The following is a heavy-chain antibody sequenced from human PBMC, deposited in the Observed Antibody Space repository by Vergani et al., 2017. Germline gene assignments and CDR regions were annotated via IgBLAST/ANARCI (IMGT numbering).Heavy chain of an antibody. Sequence: EVQLVESGGSTVKPGGFLRLSRVASGFSLWHAWQNWVRRTSGKGLEWVGRIKSTFDRGTTDYAAAVKGRFTISRDDSKNTLFLQMNGLKTEDIGVYYCTTDPRYCGDGSCYWLRDHHYYGMDVWGQGTTVTVSS. J-gene: IGHJ6*02. CDR2: IKSTFDRGTT. V-gene: IGHV3-15*07. CDR3: TTDPRYCGDGSCYWLRDHHYYGMDV. CDR1: GFSLWHAW. D-gene: IGHD2-21*01.